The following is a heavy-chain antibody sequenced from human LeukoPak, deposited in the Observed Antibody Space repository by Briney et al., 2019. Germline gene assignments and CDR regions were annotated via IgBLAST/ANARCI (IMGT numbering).Heavy chain of an antibody. CDR1: GGSISSYD. CDR3: ARERDMLRYFDWIPFDAFDM. D-gene: IGHD3-9*01. V-gene: IGHV4-4*07. Sequence: SETLSLTCTVSGGSISSYDWSWIRQPAGKGLEWIGRISISGSTKYNPSLRSRVSMSVDMSKNQFSLSLDSVIAADTAVYYCARERDMLRYFDWIPFDAFDMWGQGTMVTVSS. CDR2: ISISGST. J-gene: IGHJ3*02.